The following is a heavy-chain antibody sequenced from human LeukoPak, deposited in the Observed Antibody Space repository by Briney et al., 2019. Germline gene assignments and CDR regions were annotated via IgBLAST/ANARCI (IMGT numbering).Heavy chain of an antibody. CDR2: IKHDGNEK. Sequence: PGGSLRLSCAVSGFTFTSYWMSWVRQAPGKGLEWVANIKHDGNEKYYVDSVKGRFTISRDNAKNTPYLQMNSLRAEDTAVYYCAKYLKGDCYSTFIDYWGQGTLVTVSS. V-gene: IGHV3-7*03. CDR3: AKYLKGDCYSTFIDY. CDR1: GFTFTSYW. D-gene: IGHD2-21*02. J-gene: IGHJ4*02.